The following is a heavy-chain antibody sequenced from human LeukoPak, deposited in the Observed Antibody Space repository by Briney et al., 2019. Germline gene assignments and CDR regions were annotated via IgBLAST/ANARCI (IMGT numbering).Heavy chain of an antibody. V-gene: IGHV4-59*12. J-gene: IGHJ3*02. D-gene: IGHD3-10*01. Sequence: PSETLSLTCTVSGGSISSYYWSWIRQPPGKGLEWIGYIYYSGSTNYNPSLKSRVTISVDTSKNQFSLKLSSVTAADTAVYYCARDRNRLLWFGESPDAFDIWGQGTMVTVSS. CDR2: IYYSGST. CDR3: ARDRNRLLWFGESPDAFDI. CDR1: GGSISSYY.